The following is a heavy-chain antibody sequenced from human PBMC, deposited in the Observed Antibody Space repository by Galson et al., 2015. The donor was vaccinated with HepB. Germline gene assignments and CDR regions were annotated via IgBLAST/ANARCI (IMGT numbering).Heavy chain of an antibody. CDR3: ARDRLHSLDY. V-gene: IGHV1-18*04. Sequence: SVKVSCKASGYSFTSNGISWVRQAPGQGLEWLGWISINSGNTNYAQRLQGRVTLTRDTSTNTAYMVLRRLRSDDAAVYYCARDRLHSLDYWGQGTLVTVSS. J-gene: IGHJ4*02. CDR2: ISINSGNT. CDR1: GYSFTSNG.